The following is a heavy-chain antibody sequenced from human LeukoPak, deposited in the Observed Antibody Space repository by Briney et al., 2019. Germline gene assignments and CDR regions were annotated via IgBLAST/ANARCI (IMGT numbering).Heavy chain of an antibody. V-gene: IGHV4-34*01. CDR3: ASLPTFLDAFDI. CDR2: INHSGST. CDR1: GGSFSGYY. Sequence: SETLSLTCAVYGGSFSGYYWSWIRQPPGKGLEWIGEINHSGSTYYNPSLKSRVTISVDTSKNQFSLKLSSVTAADTAVYYCASLPTFLDAFDIWGQGTMVTVSS. J-gene: IGHJ3*02.